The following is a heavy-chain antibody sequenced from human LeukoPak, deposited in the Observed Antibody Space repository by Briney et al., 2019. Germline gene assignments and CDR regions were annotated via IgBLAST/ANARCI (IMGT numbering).Heavy chain of an antibody. V-gene: IGHV3-48*03. J-gene: IGHJ4*02. D-gene: IGHD1-26*01. CDR3: ARLSGTYSDY. Sequence: GGSLRLSCAASGFTFSTYEMSWVRQAPGRGLEWVSYISSSGDTIYNADSVKGKFTISRDNPKNSLYLQMNSLRAEETAVYYCARLSGTYSDYWGQGTLVTVSS. CDR2: ISSSGDTI. CDR1: GFTFSTYE.